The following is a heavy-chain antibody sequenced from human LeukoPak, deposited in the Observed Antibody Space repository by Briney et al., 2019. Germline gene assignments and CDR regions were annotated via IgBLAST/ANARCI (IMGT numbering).Heavy chain of an antibody. V-gene: IGHV4-34*01. Sequence: SETLSLTCAVYGGSFSGYYWSWIRQPPGKGLEWIGEINHSGSTNYNPSLKSRVTISVDTSKNQFSLRLNSVTAADTAVYYCARALCYGGAFDAFDIWGQGTMVTVSS. CDR3: ARALCYGGAFDAFDI. CDR1: GGSFSGYY. D-gene: IGHD4-23*01. J-gene: IGHJ3*02. CDR2: INHSGST.